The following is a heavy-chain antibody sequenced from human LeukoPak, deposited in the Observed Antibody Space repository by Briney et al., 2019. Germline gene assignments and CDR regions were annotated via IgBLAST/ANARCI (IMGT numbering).Heavy chain of an antibody. J-gene: IGHJ4*02. CDR1: GFTFSSSA. Sequence: GGSLRLSCAASGFTFSSSAMSWVRQAPGKGLEWVSSISGSGSGGSTYYADSVKGRFTISRDNSKNTLYLQMNSLRAEDTAVYYCAKDPDCSGGSCKPHDYWGQGTLVTVSS. CDR3: AKDPDCSGGSCKPHDY. CDR2: ISGSGSGGST. D-gene: IGHD2-15*01. V-gene: IGHV3-23*01.